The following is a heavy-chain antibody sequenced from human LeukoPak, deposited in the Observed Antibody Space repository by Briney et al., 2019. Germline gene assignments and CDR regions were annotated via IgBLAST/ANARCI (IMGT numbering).Heavy chain of an antibody. CDR3: ARAQYLADDVFDI. D-gene: IGHD2-2*01. Sequence: GGSLRLSCAASGFTFSSYEMNWVRQAPGKGLEWVSYISSSGRTIYYADSVRGRFTISRDNAKNSLYLQMNSLRAEDTAVYYCARAQYLADDVFDIWGQGTVVTVSS. CDR1: GFTFSSYE. V-gene: IGHV3-48*03. CDR2: ISSSGRTI. J-gene: IGHJ3*02.